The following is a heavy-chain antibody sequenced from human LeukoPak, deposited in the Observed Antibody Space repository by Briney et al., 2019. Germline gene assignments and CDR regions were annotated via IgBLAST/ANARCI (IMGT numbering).Heavy chain of an antibody. CDR2: IRYDGSNK. CDR1: GFTFSSYG. Sequence: GGSLRLSCAASGFTFSSYGMHWVRQAPGKGLEWVAFIRYDGSNKYYADSVKGRFTISRDNSKNTLYLQMNSLRAEDTAVYYCAKKTLTYYYDSSGPSSIDYWGQGTLVTVSS. CDR3: AKKTLTYYYDSSGPSSIDY. V-gene: IGHV3-30*02. D-gene: IGHD3-22*01. J-gene: IGHJ4*02.